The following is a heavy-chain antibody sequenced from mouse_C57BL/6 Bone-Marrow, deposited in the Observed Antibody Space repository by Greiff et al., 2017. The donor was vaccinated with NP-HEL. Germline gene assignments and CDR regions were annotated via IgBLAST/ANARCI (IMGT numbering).Heavy chain of an antibody. CDR1: GYTFTDYE. CDR2: IDPETGGT. D-gene: IGHD5-1-1*01. Sequence: QVQLKESGAELVRPGASVTLSCKASGYTFTDYEMHWVKQTPVHGLEWIGAIDPETGGTAYNQKFKGKAILTADKSSSTAYMELRSLTSEDSAVYYCTRGDTLGDYWGKGTSVTVSS. CDR3: TRGDTLGDY. J-gene: IGHJ4*01. V-gene: IGHV1-15*01.